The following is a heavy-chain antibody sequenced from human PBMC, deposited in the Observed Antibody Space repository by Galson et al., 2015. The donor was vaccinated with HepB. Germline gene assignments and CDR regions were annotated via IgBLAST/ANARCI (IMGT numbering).Heavy chain of an antibody. V-gene: IGHV3-23*01. CDR3: AKDGPRGVRAVAGTALYYGLDV. CDR1: GFTFSSYW. CDR2: ISGSGGST. J-gene: IGHJ6*02. D-gene: IGHD6-19*01. Sequence: SLRLSCAASGFTFSSYWMHWVRQAPGQGLEWVSSISGSGGSTYYADSVKGRFTISRDNSKNTLYLQMSSLRADDTAVYYCAKDGPRGVRAVAGTALYYGLDVWGQGTTVIVSS.